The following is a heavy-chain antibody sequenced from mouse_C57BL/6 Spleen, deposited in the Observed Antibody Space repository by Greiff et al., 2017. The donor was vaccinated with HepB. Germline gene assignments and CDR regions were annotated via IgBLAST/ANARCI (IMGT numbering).Heavy chain of an antibody. J-gene: IGHJ3*01. D-gene: IGHD2-3*01. CDR1: GYSITSGYY. Sequence: DVQLQESGPGLVKPSQSLSLTCSVTGYSITSGYYWNWIRQFPGNKLEWMGYISYDGSNNYNPSLKNRISITRDTSKNQFFLKLNSVTTEDTATYYCARGGDGPAWFAYWGQGTLVTVSA. CDR2: ISYDGSN. CDR3: ARGGDGPAWFAY. V-gene: IGHV3-6*01.